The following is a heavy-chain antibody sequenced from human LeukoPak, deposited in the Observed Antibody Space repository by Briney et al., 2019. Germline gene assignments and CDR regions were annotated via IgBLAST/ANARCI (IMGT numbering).Heavy chain of an antibody. Sequence: PGGSLRLSCAASGFTFSSYWMHWVRQAPGKGLVWVSRINSDGSSTSYADSVKGRFTISRDNAKNTLYLQMNSLRAEGTAVYYCAREYFVTMVRGSAFDTWGQGTMVTVSS. CDR1: GFTFSSYW. J-gene: IGHJ3*02. D-gene: IGHD3-10*01. CDR2: INSDGSST. V-gene: IGHV3-74*01. CDR3: AREYFVTMVRGSAFDT.